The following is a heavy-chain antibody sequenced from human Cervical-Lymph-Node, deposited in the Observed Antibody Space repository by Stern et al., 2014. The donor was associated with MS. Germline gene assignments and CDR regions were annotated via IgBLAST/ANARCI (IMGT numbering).Heavy chain of an antibody. J-gene: IGHJ1*01. Sequence: VQLVESGGGVVQPGRSLRLSCAASGFTFSSSGMHWVRQGPGTGLERLGIIYYDGSNRYYADSVKGRFTISRDNSKNTLYLQMNSLRAEDTAVYYCAREGGNTAEYFQHWGQGTLVTVSS. CDR1: GFTFSSSG. CDR2: IYYDGSNR. D-gene: IGHD4-23*01. CDR3: AREGGNTAEYFQH. V-gene: IGHV3-33*01.